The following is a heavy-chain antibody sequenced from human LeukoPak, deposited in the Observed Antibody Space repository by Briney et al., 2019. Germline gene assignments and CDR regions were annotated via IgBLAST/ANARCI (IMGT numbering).Heavy chain of an antibody. CDR1: GCRFTSYW. CDR3: ARRLGATQPYFDF. D-gene: IGHD1-26*01. V-gene: IGHV5-51*01. CDR2: IHPGDSET. Sequence: GESLKISCKASGCRFTSYWIGWVRQMPGKGLECMGIIHPGDSETSYSPSFQGQVTISADTSISTAYLQWSGLKASDTAMYYCARRLGATQPYFDFWGQGALVTVSS. J-gene: IGHJ4*02.